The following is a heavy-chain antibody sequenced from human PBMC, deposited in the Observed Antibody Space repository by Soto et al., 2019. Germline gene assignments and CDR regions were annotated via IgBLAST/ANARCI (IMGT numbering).Heavy chain of an antibody. Sequence: EVQLVESGGGLVQPGRSLRLSCAASGFTFDDYAMHWVWQAPGKGLEWVSGISWNSGSIGYADSVKGRFTISRDNAKNSLYLQMNSLRAEDTALYYCAKDMRTAASAFDIWGQGTMVTVSS. CDR1: GFTFDDYA. D-gene: IGHD6-13*01. V-gene: IGHV3-9*01. CDR3: AKDMRTAASAFDI. CDR2: ISWNSGSI. J-gene: IGHJ3*02.